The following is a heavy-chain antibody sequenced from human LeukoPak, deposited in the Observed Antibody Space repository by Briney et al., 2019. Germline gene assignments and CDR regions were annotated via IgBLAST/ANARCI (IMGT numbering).Heavy chain of an antibody. CDR1: GGSISSGGYY. CDR3: ARAGDYDSSGYSSRDAFDI. D-gene: IGHD3-22*01. J-gene: IGHJ3*02. Sequence: SQTLSLTCTVSGGSISSGGYYWSWIRQHPGKGLEWIGYIYYSGSTYYNPSLMSRLTISVDTSKNQFSLKLTSVTAADTAVYYCARAGDYDSSGYSSRDAFDIWGQGTMVTVSS. CDR2: IYYSGST. V-gene: IGHV4-31*03.